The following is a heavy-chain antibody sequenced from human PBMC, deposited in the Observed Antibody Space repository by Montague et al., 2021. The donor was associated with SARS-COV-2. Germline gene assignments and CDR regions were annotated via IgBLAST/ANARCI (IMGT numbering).Heavy chain of an antibody. D-gene: IGHD3-9*01. CDR1: AGSINSDNYY. V-gene: IGHV4-39*01. CDR3: ARQRRILCGYYGSFDH. J-gene: IGHJ4*02. CDR2: ISYSGRT. Sequence: SETLSLTCTVSAGSINSDNYYWGWIRQPPGQGLEWIGTISYSGRTYYNPSLQSRLTISLDTPKNQFSLMLSSVSVADTAVSYCARQRRILCGYYGSFDHWGQGTLVTVSS.